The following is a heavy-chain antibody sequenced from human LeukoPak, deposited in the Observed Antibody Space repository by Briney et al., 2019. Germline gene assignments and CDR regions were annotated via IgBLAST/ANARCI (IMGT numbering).Heavy chain of an antibody. CDR1: GGTFISYA. Sequence: ASVKVSSKASGGTFISYAISWVRQAPGRGREWMGGIIPIFGTANYAQKFQGRVTITADESTSTAYMELSSLRSEDTAVYYCARGYCSGGSCPTGLDYWGQGTLVTVSS. J-gene: IGHJ4*02. D-gene: IGHD2-15*01. CDR3: ARGYCSGGSCPTGLDY. V-gene: IGHV1-69*13. CDR2: IIPIFGTA.